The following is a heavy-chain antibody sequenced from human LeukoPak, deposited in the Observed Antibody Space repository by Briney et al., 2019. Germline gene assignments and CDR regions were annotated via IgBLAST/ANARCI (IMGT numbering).Heavy chain of an antibody. CDR2: FDPEDGET. J-gene: IGHJ4*02. V-gene: IGHV1-24*01. CDR3: ARDLGSVTATDY. Sequence: ASVKVSCRVSGYCLTELSMHWVRQAPGKGLEWMGRFDPEDGETIYEQNFQARVTMTEDKSTDTAYMELSSLRSEDTAVYYCARDLGSVTATDYWGQGTLVTVSS. CDR1: GYCLTELS. D-gene: IGHD2-15*01.